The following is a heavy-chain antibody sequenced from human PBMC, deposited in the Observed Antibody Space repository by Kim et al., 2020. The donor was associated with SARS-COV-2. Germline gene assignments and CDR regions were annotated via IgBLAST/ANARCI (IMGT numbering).Heavy chain of an antibody. D-gene: IGHD5-18*01. V-gene: IGHV3-30*18. CDR2: ISNDGSNK. J-gene: IGHJ4*02. Sequence: GGSLRLSCAASGFTFSSYGIHWVRQAPGKGLEWVALISNDGSNKYYADSVKGRFTISRDNSRNTVSLQMNSLRGEDTAVYYCAKDVHPLRDGYNYWASDYWGQGTLVTVSS. CDR1: GFTFSSYG. CDR3: AKDVHPLRDGYNYWASDY.